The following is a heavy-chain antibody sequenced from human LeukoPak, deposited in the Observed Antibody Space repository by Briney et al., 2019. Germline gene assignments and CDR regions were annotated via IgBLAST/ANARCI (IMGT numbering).Heavy chain of an antibody. J-gene: IGHJ3*02. CDR2: ISDGGGIT. CDR3: AKVKSTGTSGLKAAFDI. CDR1: GFTFNSYG. V-gene: IGHV3-23*01. D-gene: IGHD3-9*01. Sequence: QPGGSLRLSCEASGFTFNSYGMNWVRQGPGKGLECVSGISDGGGITYYADSMKGRLTISRDNSRNMLYLQMNGLRVEDTAVYYCAKVKSTGTSGLKAAFDIWGQGTMVTVSS.